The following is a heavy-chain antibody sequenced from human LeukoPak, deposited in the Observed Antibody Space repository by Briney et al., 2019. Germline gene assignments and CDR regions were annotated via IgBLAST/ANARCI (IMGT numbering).Heavy chain of an antibody. CDR1: GGSISSYY. CDR3: ARQNSGSPFNWFDP. V-gene: IGHV4-59*01. Sequence: SETLSLTCTVSGGSISSYYWSWIRQPPGKGLEWIGYIYDSGSTNYNPSLKSRVTISVDTSKNQFSLKVSSVTAADTAVYYCARQNSGSPFNWFDPWGQGTLVTVSS. D-gene: IGHD1-26*01. J-gene: IGHJ5*02. CDR2: IYDSGST.